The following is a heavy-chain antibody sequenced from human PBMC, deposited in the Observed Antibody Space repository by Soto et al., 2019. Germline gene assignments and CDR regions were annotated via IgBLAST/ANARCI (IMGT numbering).Heavy chain of an antibody. CDR1: GGTFSNHA. D-gene: IGHD2-21*02. CDR3: ERDDATYCGGDCYRYFYYGMDV. Sequence: ASVKVSCKASGGTFSNHAISWVRQAPGQGLEWVGGIIPMFPTADYAQRFQGRVTITADDSTTTVYMELSGLRSEDTAMYYCERDDATYCGGDCYRYFYYGMDVWGQGTTVTVSS. V-gene: IGHV1-69*13. CDR2: IIPMFPTA. J-gene: IGHJ6*02.